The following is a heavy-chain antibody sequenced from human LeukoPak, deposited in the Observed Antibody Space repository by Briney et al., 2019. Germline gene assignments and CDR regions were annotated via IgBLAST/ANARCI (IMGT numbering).Heavy chain of an antibody. Sequence: GASVKVSCKVSGYTLTELSMHWVRQAPGQGLEWMGWINPNSGGTNHAQKFQGRVTMTRDTSISTAYMELSRLRSEDTAVYYCARVGVGRSFLGGSQYFDYWGQGTLVTVSS. V-gene: IGHV1-2*02. CDR2: INPNSGGT. CDR3: ARVGVGRSFLGGSQYFDY. D-gene: IGHD1-26*01. CDR1: GYTLTELS. J-gene: IGHJ4*02.